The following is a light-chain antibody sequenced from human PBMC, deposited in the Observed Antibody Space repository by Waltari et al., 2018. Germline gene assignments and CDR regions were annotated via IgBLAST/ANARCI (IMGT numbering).Light chain of an antibody. V-gene: IGLV3-25*03. CDR1: ELPMQN. CDR2: KDK. J-gene: IGLJ2*01. Sequence: SYELTQPPSVSVSPGQTARLTCPGDELPMQNACWYQQKSRQAPAVVIYKDKERPSGIPERFSGSSSGTTVSLTISGVLAEDEADYYCQSLDRSGTVIFGGGTTLTVL. CDR3: QSLDRSGTVI.